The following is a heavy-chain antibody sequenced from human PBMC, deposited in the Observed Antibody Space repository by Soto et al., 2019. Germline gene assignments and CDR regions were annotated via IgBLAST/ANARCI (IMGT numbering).Heavy chain of an antibody. V-gene: IGHV4-59*08. Sequence: SETLSLTCTVSGGSISTYYWSWIRQPPGKGLEWIGYIYYSGSTNYNPSLKSRVTISVDTSKNQFSLKLSSVTAADTAVYYCASHGRHGYYTDYFDYWGQGTLVTVSS. D-gene: IGHD2-2*02. CDR3: ASHGRHGYYTDYFDY. J-gene: IGHJ4*02. CDR2: IYYSGST. CDR1: GGSISTYY.